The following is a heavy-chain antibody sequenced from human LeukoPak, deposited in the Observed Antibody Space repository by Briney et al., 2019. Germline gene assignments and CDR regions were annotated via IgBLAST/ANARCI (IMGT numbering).Heavy chain of an antibody. CDR1: GFMFSKYW. V-gene: IGHV3-74*01. J-gene: IGHJ5*02. CDR3: AREKDDHGDPGPLDA. D-gene: IGHD4-17*01. Sequence: PGGALRLSCAASGFMFSKYWMHWVRQVPGKGRDWVARIYNDGSTTNYAESAKGRFTISRDNAANTLFLQMSSLRAEDTAVYYCAREKDDHGDPGPLDAWGQGDLVTVSS. CDR2: IYNDGSTT.